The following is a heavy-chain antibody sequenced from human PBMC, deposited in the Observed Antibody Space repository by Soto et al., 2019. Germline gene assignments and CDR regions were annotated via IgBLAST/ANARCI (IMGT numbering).Heavy chain of an antibody. CDR2: INAGNGNT. Sequence: ASVKVSCKASGYTFTSYAMHWVRQAPGQRLEWMGWINAGNGNTKYSQKFQGRVTITRDTPASTAYMELSSLRSEDTAVYCCARDIEINDFWSDIFDYGGQGPLVTVPS. D-gene: IGHD3-3*01. CDR1: GYTFTSYA. J-gene: IGHJ4*02. V-gene: IGHV1-3*01. CDR3: ARDIEINDFWSDIFDY.